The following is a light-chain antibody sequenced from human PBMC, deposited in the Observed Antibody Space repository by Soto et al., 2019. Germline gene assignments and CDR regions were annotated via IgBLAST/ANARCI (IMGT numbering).Light chain of an antibody. CDR3: SSYTYTSTLVI. CDR1: SSDVGAHNY. CDR2: DVS. Sequence: QSVLTQPASVSGSPGQSIAISCTGTSSDVGAHNYVSWYQQHPGKAPKLIIYDVSNRPSGVSTRFSAFKSGNTASLTISGLQAEDAADYYCSSYTYTSTLVIFGGGTKLTVL. V-gene: IGLV2-14*03. J-gene: IGLJ2*01.